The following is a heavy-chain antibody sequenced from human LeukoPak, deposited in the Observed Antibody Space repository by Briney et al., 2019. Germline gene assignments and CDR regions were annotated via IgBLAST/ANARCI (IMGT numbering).Heavy chain of an antibody. CDR3: ARDQAVAGKRGVYNWFDP. V-gene: IGHV1-18*04. D-gene: IGHD6-19*01. J-gene: IGHJ5*02. CDR2: ISAYNGNT. CDR1: GYTFTSYG. Sequence: GASVKVSFKASGYTFTSYGISWVRQAPGQGLEWMGWISAYNGNTNYAQKLQGRVTMTTDTSTSTAYMELRSLRSDDTAVYYCARDQAVAGKRGVYNWFDPWGQGTLVTVSS.